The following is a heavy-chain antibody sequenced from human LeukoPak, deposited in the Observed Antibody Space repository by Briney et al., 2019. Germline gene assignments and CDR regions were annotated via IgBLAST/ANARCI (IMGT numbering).Heavy chain of an antibody. CDR1: GFTFSSYA. CDR3: ARGWPHGNDY. J-gene: IGHJ4*02. V-gene: IGHV3-74*01. CDR2: IASDGSST. D-gene: IGHD4-23*01. Sequence: PGGSLRLSCAASGFTFSSYAMSWVRQAPGKGLVWVSRIASDGSSTTYADSVKGRFSISRDNAKNTLYLQMNSLRVEDTAVYYCARGWPHGNDYWGQGTLVTVSS.